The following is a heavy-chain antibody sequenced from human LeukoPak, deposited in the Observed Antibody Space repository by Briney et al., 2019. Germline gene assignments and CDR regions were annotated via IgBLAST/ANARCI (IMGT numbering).Heavy chain of an antibody. D-gene: IGHD6-19*01. CDR1: GGTFSSYA. CDR3: ASSGEGYSSGWGAFDI. J-gene: IGHJ3*02. Sequence: ASVKVSCKASGGTFSSYAISWVRQAPGQGLEWMGRIIPILGIANYAQKFQGRVTITADKSTSTAYMELSSLRSEDTAVYYCASSGEGYSSGWGAFDIWGQGTMVTVSS. CDR2: IIPILGIA. V-gene: IGHV1-69*04.